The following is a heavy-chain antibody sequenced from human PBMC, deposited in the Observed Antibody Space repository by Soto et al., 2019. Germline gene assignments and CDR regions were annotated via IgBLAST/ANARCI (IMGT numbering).Heavy chain of an antibody. J-gene: IGHJ3*02. V-gene: IGHV2-5*02. CDR1: RFSLRTSGVG. D-gene: IGHD6-19*01. Sequence: QITLKESGPTLVKPTQTLTLTCTFSRFSLRTSGVGVGWIRQPPGKALEWLAIIYWDDDKHYSPSLKSRLTITKDTSKNQVVLTMTNMDPVDTATYYCAHRGGSSGWYDAFDIWGQGTMVTVSS. CDR3: AHRGGSSGWYDAFDI. CDR2: IYWDDDK.